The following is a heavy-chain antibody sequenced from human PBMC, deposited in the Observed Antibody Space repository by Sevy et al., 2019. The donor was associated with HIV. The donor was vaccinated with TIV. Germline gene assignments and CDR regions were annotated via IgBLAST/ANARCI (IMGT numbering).Heavy chain of an antibody. CDR1: GFTFSSYS. D-gene: IGHD3-3*01. V-gene: IGHV3-21*01. J-gene: IGHJ4*02. Sequence: GSLRLSCAASGFTFSSYSMNWVRQAPGKGLEWVSSISSSSSYIYYADSVKGRFTISRDNAKNSLYLQMNSLRAEDTAVYYCARAGPYGVVINSCDYWGQGTLVTVSS. CDR3: ARAGPYGVVINSCDY. CDR2: ISSSSSYI.